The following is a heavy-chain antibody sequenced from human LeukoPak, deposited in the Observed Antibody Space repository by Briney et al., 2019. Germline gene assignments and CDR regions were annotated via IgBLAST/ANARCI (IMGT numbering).Heavy chain of an antibody. Sequence: GGSLRLSCAASGFTFSSYAMSWVRQAPGKGLEWVSAISGSGGSTYYADSVKGRFTISRDNSKNTLYLQMNSLRAEDTAVYYCARDSGSPPGIVVVPAAPPDYWGQGTLVTVSS. J-gene: IGHJ4*02. V-gene: IGHV3-23*01. CDR2: ISGSGGST. CDR3: ARDSGSPPGIVVVPAAPPDY. D-gene: IGHD2-2*01. CDR1: GFTFSSYA.